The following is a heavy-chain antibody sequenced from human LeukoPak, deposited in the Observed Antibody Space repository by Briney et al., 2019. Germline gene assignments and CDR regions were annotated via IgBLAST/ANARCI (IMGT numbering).Heavy chain of an antibody. J-gene: IGHJ3*02. Sequence: PSETLSLTCTVSGGSISSSSYYWGWIRQPPGKGLEWIGSIYYSGSTYYNPSLKSRVTISVDTSKNQFSLKLSSVTAADTAVYYCATHDSSGYPGYAFDIWGQGTMVTVSS. CDR2: IYYSGST. V-gene: IGHV4-39*01. D-gene: IGHD3-22*01. CDR1: GGSISSSSYY. CDR3: ATHDSSGYPGYAFDI.